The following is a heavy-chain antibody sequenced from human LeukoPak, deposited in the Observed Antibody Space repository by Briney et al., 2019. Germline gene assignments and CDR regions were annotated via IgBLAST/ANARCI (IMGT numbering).Heavy chain of an antibody. CDR3: ARARVVVITSLVFRDAFDI. Sequence: PSETLSLTCAVSGGSISSGGYSWSWIRQPPGKGLEWIGYIYHSGSTYYNPSLKSRVTISVDRSKNQFSLKLSSVTAADTAVYYCARARVVVITSLVFRDAFDIWGQGTMVTVSS. CDR1: GGSISSGGYS. D-gene: IGHD3-22*01. CDR2: IYHSGST. V-gene: IGHV4-30-2*01. J-gene: IGHJ3*02.